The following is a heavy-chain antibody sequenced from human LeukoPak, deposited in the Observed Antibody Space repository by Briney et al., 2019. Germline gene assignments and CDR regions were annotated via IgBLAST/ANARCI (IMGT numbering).Heavy chain of an antibody. V-gene: IGHV4-34*01. CDR2: ISHSGST. CDR1: GGSISSYY. J-gene: IGHJ3*02. D-gene: IGHD4-17*01. CDR3: ARHGAGRGDDDAFDI. Sequence: SETLSLTCTVSGGSISSYYWSWIRQPPGKRLEWIGEISHSGSTDYNPSLKSRVTISADTSKNQFSLKLSSVTAADTAAYYCARHGAGRGDDDAFDIWGQGTVVTVSS.